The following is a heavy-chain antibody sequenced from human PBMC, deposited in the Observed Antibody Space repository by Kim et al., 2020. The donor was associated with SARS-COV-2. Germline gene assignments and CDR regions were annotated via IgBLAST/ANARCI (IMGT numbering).Heavy chain of an antibody. CDR3: AKDPVRGVTNYYYYGMDV. CDR1: GFTFSSYG. V-gene: IGHV3-30*18. D-gene: IGHD3-10*01. Sequence: GGSLRLSCAASGFTFSSYGMHWVRQAPGKGLEWVAVISYDGSNKYYADSVKGRFTISRDNSKNTLYLQMNSLRAEDTAVYYCAKDPVRGVTNYYYYGMDVWGQGTTVTVSS. J-gene: IGHJ6*02. CDR2: ISYDGSNK.